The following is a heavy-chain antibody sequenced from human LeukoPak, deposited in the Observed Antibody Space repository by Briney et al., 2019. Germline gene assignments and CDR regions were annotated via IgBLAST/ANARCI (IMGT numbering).Heavy chain of an antibody. Sequence: SETLSLTCTVSGGSISSYYWSWIRQPPGKGLEWIGYIYYSGSTNYNPSLKSRVTISVDTSKNQFSLKLSSVTAADTAVYYCARDSSGLDYWGQGTLVTVSS. V-gene: IGHV4-59*01. CDR3: ARDSSGLDY. D-gene: IGHD6-19*01. CDR1: GGSISSYY. CDR2: IYYSGST. J-gene: IGHJ4*02.